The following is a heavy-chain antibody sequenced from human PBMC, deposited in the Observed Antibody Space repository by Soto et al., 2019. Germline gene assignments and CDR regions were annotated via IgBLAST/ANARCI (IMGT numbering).Heavy chain of an antibody. Sequence: GGALRLSWAASGFTFSSYAMSWVRQAPGKGLEWVSAISGSGGSTYYADSVKGRFTISRDNSKTTLYLQINSLRAEDTAVYYCAWGLRQTRYLQHRGQGTLVIVSS. D-gene: IGHD1-26*01. V-gene: IGHV3-23*01. CDR1: GFTFSSYA. CDR3: AWGLRQTRYLQH. CDR2: ISGSGGST. J-gene: IGHJ1*01.